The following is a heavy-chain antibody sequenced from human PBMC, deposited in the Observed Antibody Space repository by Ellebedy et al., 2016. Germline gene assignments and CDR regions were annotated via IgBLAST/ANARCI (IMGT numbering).Heavy chain of an antibody. CDR3: ARDGSGSYYTPSWFNS. CDR2: IFPDDSDT. J-gene: IGHJ5*01. V-gene: IGHV5-51*01. Sequence: GGSLRLXCEGSGYSFTSYWIGWVRQMPGKGLEWMGIIFPDDSDTRYSPSFQGQVTISADKSSSTAYLEWTSLKASDTALYYCARDGSGSYYTPSWFNSWGQGTLVSVSS. CDR1: GYSFTSYW. D-gene: IGHD3-10*01.